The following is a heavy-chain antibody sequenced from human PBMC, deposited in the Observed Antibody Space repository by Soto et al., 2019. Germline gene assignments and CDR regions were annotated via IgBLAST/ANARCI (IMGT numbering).Heavy chain of an antibody. J-gene: IGHJ4*02. Sequence: QVQLVESGGGVVQPGRSLRLSCAASGFTFSSYGMHWVRQAPGKGLEWVAVIWYDGSKKYYADSVKGRFTISRDNSKNTLYLQMNSLRAEDTAVYYCARDMLAGEDSSGWSGLGYWGQGTLVTVSS. CDR1: GFTFSSYG. D-gene: IGHD6-19*01. CDR2: IWYDGSKK. CDR3: ARDMLAGEDSSGWSGLGY. V-gene: IGHV3-33*01.